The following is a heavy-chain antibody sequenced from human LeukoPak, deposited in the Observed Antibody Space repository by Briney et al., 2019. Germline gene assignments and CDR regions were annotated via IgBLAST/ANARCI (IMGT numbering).Heavy chain of an antibody. CDR3: ARGGEYCSGGSCYPLHY. CDR1: GFSFSSYW. J-gene: IGHJ4*02. D-gene: IGHD2-15*01. Sequence: PGGSLRLSCAASGFSFSSYWMHWVRQAPGKGLMWVSRMDSDGSITRYADSVKGRFTISRDNAKNTVYLQMNSLRAEDTAVYYCARGGEYCSGGSCYPLHYWGQGTLVTVSS. CDR2: MDSDGSIT. V-gene: IGHV3-74*01.